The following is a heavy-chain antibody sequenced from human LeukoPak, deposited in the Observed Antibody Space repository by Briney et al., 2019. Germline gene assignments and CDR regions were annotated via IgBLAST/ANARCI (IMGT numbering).Heavy chain of an antibody. CDR1: GGSIRTYY. J-gene: IGHJ2*01. CDR3: ARRGEMMRGLGSFDL. D-gene: IGHD5-24*01. V-gene: IGHV4-59*08. CDR2: IYFTGST. Sequence: PSETLSLTCTVSGGSIRTYYWNWMRHPPGKRLECRGYIYFTGSTNFNPSLNSRVTMSEDTSKQQFSLRLSSVTAADTAVYYCARRGEMMRGLGSFDLWGRGTLVTVSS.